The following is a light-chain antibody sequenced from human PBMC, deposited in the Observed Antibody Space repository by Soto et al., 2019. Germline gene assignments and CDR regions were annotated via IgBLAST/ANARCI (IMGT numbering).Light chain of an antibody. CDR1: QSVSSSY. Sequence: EMVLTQSPGTLSLSPGERATLSCRASQSVSSSYLAWYQHKPGQAPRLLIYGASSRATGIPDRFSGTGSGTDFTLTISRLEPEDFAVYYCQQYGSSPTWTFGQGTKVEIK. CDR2: GAS. J-gene: IGKJ1*01. V-gene: IGKV3-20*01. CDR3: QQYGSSPTWT.